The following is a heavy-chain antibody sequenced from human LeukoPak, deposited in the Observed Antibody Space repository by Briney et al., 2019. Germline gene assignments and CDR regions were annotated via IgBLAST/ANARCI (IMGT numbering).Heavy chain of an antibody. Sequence: GGSLRLSCAGSGFAFNDYSMHWVRQAPGKGLEWVSSISSSSSYIYYADSVKGRFTISRDNAKNSLYLQMNSLRAEDTAVYYCARESYTGEYYYYYMDVWGKGTTVTVSS. J-gene: IGHJ6*03. CDR2: ISSSSSYI. CDR1: GFAFNDYS. D-gene: IGHD7-27*01. CDR3: ARESYTGEYYYYYMDV. V-gene: IGHV3-21*01.